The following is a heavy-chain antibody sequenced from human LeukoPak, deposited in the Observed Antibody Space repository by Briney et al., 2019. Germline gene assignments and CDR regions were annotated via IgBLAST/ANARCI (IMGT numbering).Heavy chain of an antibody. Sequence: GGSLRLSCAASGFTFSSYWMSWVRQAPGKGLEWVANIKQDGSEKYYVDSVKGRFTISRDNAKNSLYLQMNSLRAEDTAVYYCARDDGGYYRSPRAFDIWGQGTMVTVSS. CDR1: GFTFSSYW. CDR3: ARDDGGYYRSPRAFDI. D-gene: IGHD3-22*01. J-gene: IGHJ3*02. V-gene: IGHV3-7*01. CDR2: IKQDGSEK.